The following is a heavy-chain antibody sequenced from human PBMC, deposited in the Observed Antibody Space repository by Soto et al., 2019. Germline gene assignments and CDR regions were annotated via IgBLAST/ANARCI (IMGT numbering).Heavy chain of an antibody. V-gene: IGHV3-74*01. CDR3: ARERTSKGGMDI. CDR1: GFTFSSDW. Sequence: GGALRLSCAASGFTFSSDWMNWVRQSPGKGLEWVSRIISGGTRATYADFVKGRFTITRDNAKNTLYLEMHSLTADDTAVYYCARERTSKGGMDIWGQGTTVTVSS. J-gene: IGHJ6*02. CDR2: IISGGTRA.